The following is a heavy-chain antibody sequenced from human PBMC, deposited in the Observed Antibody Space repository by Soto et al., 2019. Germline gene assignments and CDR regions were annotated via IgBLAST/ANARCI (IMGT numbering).Heavy chain of an antibody. CDR1: GYTFTGYY. Sequence: QVQLVQSGAEVKKPGASVKVSCKASGYTFTGYYMHWVRQAPGQGLEWMGWINPNSGGTNYAQNFQGWVTRTRDTAITTAYMELSRLRSDDTAVYYCARGGYSGYDFDYWGQGTLVTVSS. V-gene: IGHV1-2*04. D-gene: IGHD5-12*01. CDR2: INPNSGGT. J-gene: IGHJ4*02. CDR3: ARGGYSGYDFDY.